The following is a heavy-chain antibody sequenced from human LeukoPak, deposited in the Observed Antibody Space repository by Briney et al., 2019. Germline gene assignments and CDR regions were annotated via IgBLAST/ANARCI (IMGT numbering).Heavy chain of an antibody. CDR3: TRDGGSFCDFDY. V-gene: IGHV3-64*02. D-gene: IGHD1-26*01. CDR1: GFSFRNYA. J-gene: IGHJ4*02. CDR2: INTDGRIT. Sequence: GGSLRLSCVASGFSFRNYAIHWVRQAPGKGLEYVSVINTDGRITYYADSVKGRFTISRDNSKNTVYLQMGSLKGEDVAVYYCTRDGGSFCDFDYWGQGALVTVSS.